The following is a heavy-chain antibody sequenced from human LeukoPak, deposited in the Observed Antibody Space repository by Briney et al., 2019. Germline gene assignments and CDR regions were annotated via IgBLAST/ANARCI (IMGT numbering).Heavy chain of an antibody. Sequence: PSETLSLTCTVSGGSISSYYWSWIRQPPGKGLEWIGYIYYSGSTNYNPSLKSRVTISVDTSKNQFSLKLSSVTAADTAVYYCARAELVAAPLDYWGQGTLVTVSS. CDR2: IYYSGST. J-gene: IGHJ4*02. V-gene: IGHV4-59*12. CDR3: ARAELVAAPLDY. D-gene: IGHD2-15*01. CDR1: GGSISSYY.